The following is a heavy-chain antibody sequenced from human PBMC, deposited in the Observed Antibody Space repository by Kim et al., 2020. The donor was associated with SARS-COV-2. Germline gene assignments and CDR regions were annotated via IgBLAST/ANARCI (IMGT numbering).Heavy chain of an antibody. V-gene: IGHV7-4-1*02. Sequence: ASVKVSCKASRYTFTSYAMNWVRQAPGQGLEWMGWINTNTGNPTYAQGFTGRFVFSLDTSVSTAYLQISSLKAEDTAAYYCARDRRTTIFGVVIRNDAFDIWGQGTMVTVSS. J-gene: IGHJ3*02. D-gene: IGHD3-3*01. CDR3: ARDRRTTIFGVVIRNDAFDI. CDR2: INTNTGNP. CDR1: RYTFTSYA.